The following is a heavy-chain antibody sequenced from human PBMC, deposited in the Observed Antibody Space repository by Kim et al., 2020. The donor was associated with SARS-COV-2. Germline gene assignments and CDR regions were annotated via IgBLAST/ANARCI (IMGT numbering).Heavy chain of an antibody. CDR3: ARVYSSSSGRNWFDP. J-gene: IGHJ5*02. D-gene: IGHD6-13*01. Sequence: RRFQGRVTITRDTSASTAYMELSSLRSEDTAVYYCARVYSSSSGRNWFDPWGQGTLVTVSS. V-gene: IGHV1-3*01.